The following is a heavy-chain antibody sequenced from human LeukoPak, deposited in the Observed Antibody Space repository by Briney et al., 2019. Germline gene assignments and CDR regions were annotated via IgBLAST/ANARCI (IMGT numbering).Heavy chain of an antibody. CDR1: GYTFTDYY. D-gene: IGHD6-6*01. CDR2: VDPEDGET. CDR3: ATGPGIAARGGAFDI. Sequence: ASVKVSCKVSGYTFTDYYMHWVQQAPGKGLEWMGLVDPEDGETIYAEKFQGRVTITADTSTDTAYMELSSLRSEDTVVYYCATGPGIAARGGAFDIWGQGTMVTVSS. J-gene: IGHJ3*02. V-gene: IGHV1-69-2*01.